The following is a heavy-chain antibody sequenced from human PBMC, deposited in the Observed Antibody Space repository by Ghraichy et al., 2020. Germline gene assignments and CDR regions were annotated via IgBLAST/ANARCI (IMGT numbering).Heavy chain of an antibody. Sequence: ESLNISCAVYGGSFSGYYWSWIRQPPGKGLEWIGEINHSGSTNYNPSLKSRVTISVDTSKNQFSLKLSSVTAADTAVYYCARGGRIPVQRYSSGYQTYYYGMDVWGQGTTVTVSS. CDR2: INHSGST. CDR3: ARGGRIPVQRYSSGYQTYYYGMDV. J-gene: IGHJ6*02. V-gene: IGHV4-34*01. D-gene: IGHD6-19*01. CDR1: GGSFSGYY.